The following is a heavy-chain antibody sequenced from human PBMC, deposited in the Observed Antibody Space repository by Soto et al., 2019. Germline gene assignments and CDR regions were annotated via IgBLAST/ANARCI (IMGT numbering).Heavy chain of an antibody. Sequence: EVQLVESGGDLVQPGGSLRLSCVASGFIVSGSYMSWVRQAPGEGLEWVSVMYPDGSRHYAESMKGRFAISRQNSENTVYLQMNSLRTEDTAVYYCAKERGNYRDGGLDYWGQGTLVTVSS. J-gene: IGHJ4*02. CDR2: MYPDGSR. CDR1: GFIVSGSY. CDR3: AKERGNYRDGGLDY. V-gene: IGHV3-53*04. D-gene: IGHD4-17*01.